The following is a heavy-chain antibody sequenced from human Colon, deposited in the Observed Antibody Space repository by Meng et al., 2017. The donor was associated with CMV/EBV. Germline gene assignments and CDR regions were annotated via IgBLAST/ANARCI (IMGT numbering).Heavy chain of an antibody. J-gene: IGHJ4*02. CDR1: GYTFTSYD. CDR2: MNPNSGNT. D-gene: IGHD3-22*01. Sequence: ASVKVSCKASGYTFTSYDINWVRQATGQGLEWMGWMNPNSGNTGYAQKFQGRVTMTRNTSISTAYMELSSLRSEDTAVYYCARGAAYYYDSSGYYFVYWGQGTTVTVSS. V-gene: IGHV1-8*01. CDR3: ARGAAYYYDSSGYYFVY.